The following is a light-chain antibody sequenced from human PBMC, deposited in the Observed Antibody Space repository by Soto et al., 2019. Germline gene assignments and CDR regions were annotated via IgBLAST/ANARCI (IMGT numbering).Light chain of an antibody. Sequence: IRVNKSPLTVAVYEGKTVSXTCRSSQKISGWLAWHQQKPGIAPKLLIYDVSSLKRGVPPRFSGSGSGTEFTLTIISLQPEDFTPYYSQLYESFSVRFGEGTKV. CDR1: QKISGW. J-gene: IGKJ1*01. V-gene: IGKV1-5*01. CDR2: DVS. CDR3: QLYESFSVR.